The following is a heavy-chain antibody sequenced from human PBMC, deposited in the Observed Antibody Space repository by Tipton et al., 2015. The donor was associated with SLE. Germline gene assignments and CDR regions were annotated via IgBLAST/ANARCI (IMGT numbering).Heavy chain of an antibody. CDR2: IYYSGST. J-gene: IGHJ4*02. CDR3: ARWCTTYGLRY. D-gene: IGHD2-8*01. Sequence: LRLSCTVSGGSISSFYWSWIRQPPGKGLEWIGYIYYSGSTNYNPSLKSRVTISVDTSKNQFSLKLSSVTAADTAVYYCARWCTTYGLRYWGQGALVTVSS. CDR1: GGSISSFY. V-gene: IGHV4-59*12.